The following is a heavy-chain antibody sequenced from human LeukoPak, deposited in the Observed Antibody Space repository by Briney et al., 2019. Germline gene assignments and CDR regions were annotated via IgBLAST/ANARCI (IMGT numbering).Heavy chain of an antibody. V-gene: IGHV3-33*01. CDR3: ARETAMVPDH. D-gene: IGHD5-18*01. Sequence: GGSLRLSCAASRFTFRSYGMHWVRQAPGKGLEWVAVIWYDGSNKHYADSVKGRFTISRDNSKNTLYLQMNSLRAEDTAVYYCARETAMVPDHWGQGTLVTVSS. J-gene: IGHJ5*02. CDR1: RFTFRSYG. CDR2: IWYDGSNK.